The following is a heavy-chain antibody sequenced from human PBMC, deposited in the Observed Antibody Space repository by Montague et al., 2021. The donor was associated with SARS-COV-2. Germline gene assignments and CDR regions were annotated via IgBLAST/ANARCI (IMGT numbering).Heavy chain of an antibody. CDR1: GGSISSSYFY. V-gene: IGHV4-61*02. CDR3: ARDIAVAGLFDY. D-gene: IGHD6-19*01. Sequence: TLSLTCTVSGGSISSSYFYWSWIRQPAGKGLEWIGLIYPGGNTNYNPSLKSRVTISVDTSKNQFSLKLSSVTAADTAVYYCARDIAVAGLFDYWGQGTLVTVSS. CDR2: IYPGGNT. J-gene: IGHJ4*02.